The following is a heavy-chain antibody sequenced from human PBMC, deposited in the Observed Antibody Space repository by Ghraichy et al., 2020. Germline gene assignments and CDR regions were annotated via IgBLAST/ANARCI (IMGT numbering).Heavy chain of an antibody. Sequence: GGSLRLSCTASGFTFGDYAMSWFRQAPGKGLEWVGFIRSKAYGGTTEYAASVKGRFTISRDDSKSIAYLQMNSLKTEDTAVYYCTRGGITIFGVVIIAHFDRGYWGQGTLVTVSS. D-gene: IGHD3-3*01. J-gene: IGHJ4*02. CDR2: IRSKAYGGTT. CDR1: GFTFGDYA. CDR3: TRGGITIFGVVIIAHFDRGY. V-gene: IGHV3-49*03.